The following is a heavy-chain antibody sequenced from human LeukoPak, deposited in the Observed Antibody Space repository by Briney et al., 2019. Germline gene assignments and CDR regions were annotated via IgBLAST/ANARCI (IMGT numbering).Heavy chain of an antibody. D-gene: IGHD3-10*01. J-gene: IGHJ4*02. CDR2: ISSSSSTV. CDR1: GFTFSSYS. Sequence: GGSLRLSCAVSGFTFSSYSMNWVRQAPGKGLEWVSYISSSSSTVYYADSVKGRFTISRDNAKNSLYLQMNSLRAEDTAVYYCARAKHRITMVRGVIITPFDYWGQGTLVTVSS. CDR3: ARAKHRITMVRGVIITPFDY. V-gene: IGHV3-48*04.